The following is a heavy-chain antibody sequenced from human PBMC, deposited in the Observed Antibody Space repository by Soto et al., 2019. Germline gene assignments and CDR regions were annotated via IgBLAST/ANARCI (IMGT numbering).Heavy chain of an antibody. Sequence: QVYLQESGPGLVKPSETLSLTCTVSGVSASSYYWSWLRQPPGKGLEWIGHIYYSGSPNYNSSLKSRVSIALDTSKNQLSLKLSSVTAADTAVYYCARVQMESWLLGYFDLWGRGTLVTVSS. D-gene: IGHD3-22*01. CDR3: ARVQMESWLLGYFDL. CDR2: IYYSGSP. V-gene: IGHV4-59*02. CDR1: GVSASSYY. J-gene: IGHJ2*01.